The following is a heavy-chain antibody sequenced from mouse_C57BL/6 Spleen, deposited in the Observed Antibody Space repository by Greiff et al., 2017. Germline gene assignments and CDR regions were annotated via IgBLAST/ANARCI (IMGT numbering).Heavy chain of an antibody. V-gene: IGHV1-82*01. D-gene: IGHD1-1*01. CDR2: IYPGDGDT. CDR3: ARYRTVVAEDYAMDC. Sequence: QVQLKQSGPELVKPGASVKISCKASGYAFSSSWMNWVKQRPGKGLEWIGRIYPGDGDTNYNGKFKGKATLTADKSSSTAYMQLSSLTSEDSAVYFCARYRTVVAEDYAMDCWGQGTSVTVSS. CDR1: GYAFSSSW. J-gene: IGHJ4*01.